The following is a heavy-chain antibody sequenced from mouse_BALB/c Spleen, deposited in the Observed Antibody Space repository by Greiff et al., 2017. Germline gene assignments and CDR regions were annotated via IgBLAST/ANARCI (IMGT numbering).Heavy chain of an antibody. V-gene: IGHV1S137*01. CDR1: GYTFTDYS. D-gene: IGHD1-2*01. Sequence: QVQLQQSGAELVRPGVSVKISCKGSGYTFTDYSMHWVKQSHAKRLEWIGVISTYYGDASYNQKFKGKATLTVDTSSSTAYMELARLTSEDSAIYYGARSTTASWFAYWGQGTLVTVSA. CDR2: ISTYYGDA. J-gene: IGHJ3*01. CDR3: ARSTTASWFAY.